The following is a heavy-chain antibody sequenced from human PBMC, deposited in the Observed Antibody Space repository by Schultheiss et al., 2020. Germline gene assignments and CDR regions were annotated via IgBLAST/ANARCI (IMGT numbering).Heavy chain of an antibody. CDR2: IYYSGST. CDR1: GYSISSGYY. J-gene: IGHJ4*02. D-gene: IGHD4-17*01. V-gene: IGHV4-38-2*01. CDR3: ARAIFRVGDPNYYFDY. Sequence: SETLSLTCAVSGYSISSGYYWGWILQPPGKGLEWIGYIYYSGSTNYNPSLKSRVTISVDTYKNQFSLKLSSVTAADTAVYYCARAIFRVGDPNYYFDYWGQGTLVTVSS.